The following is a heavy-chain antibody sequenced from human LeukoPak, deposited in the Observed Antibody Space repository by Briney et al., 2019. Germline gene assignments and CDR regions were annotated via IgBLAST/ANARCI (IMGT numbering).Heavy chain of an antibody. CDR3: ARGPGIAVAGIPHFDY. CDR2: ISAYNGNT. CDR1: GYTFTSYG. D-gene: IGHD6-19*01. Sequence: VSVKVSCKASGYTFTSYGISWVRQAPGQGLEWMGWISAYNGNTNYAQKLQGRVTMTTDTSTSTAYMELRSLRSDDTAVYYCARGPGIAVAGIPHFDYWGQGTLVTVSS. V-gene: IGHV1-18*01. J-gene: IGHJ4*02.